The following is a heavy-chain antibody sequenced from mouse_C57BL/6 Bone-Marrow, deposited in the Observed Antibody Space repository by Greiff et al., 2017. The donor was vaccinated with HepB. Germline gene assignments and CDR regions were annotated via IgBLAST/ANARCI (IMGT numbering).Heavy chain of an antibody. CDR1: GFSFNTYA. CDR2: IRSKSNNYAT. CDR3: VRAPDYCGSSLCFAY. V-gene: IGHV10-1*01. J-gene: IGHJ3*01. D-gene: IGHD1-1*01. Sequence: DVKLVESGGGLVQPKGSLKLSCAASGFSFNTYAMNWVRQAPGKGLEWVARIRSKSNNYATYYADSVKDRFTISRDDSESMLYLQMNNLKTEDTAMYYCVRAPDYCGSSLCFAYWGQGTLVTVSA.